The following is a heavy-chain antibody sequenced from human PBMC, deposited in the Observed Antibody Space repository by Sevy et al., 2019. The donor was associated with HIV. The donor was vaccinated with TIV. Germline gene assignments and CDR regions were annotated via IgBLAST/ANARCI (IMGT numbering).Heavy chain of an antibody. Sequence: GGSLRLSCAASGFTFSSYAMHWVRQAPGKGLEWVAVISYDGSNKYYADSVKGRFTISRDNSKSKLYLQMNSLRAEDTAVYYCARAGGVYCSSTSCYRLDYWGQGTLVTVSS. D-gene: IGHD2-2*02. J-gene: IGHJ4*02. V-gene: IGHV3-30-3*01. CDR1: GFTFSSYA. CDR3: ARAGGVYCSSTSCYRLDY. CDR2: ISYDGSNK.